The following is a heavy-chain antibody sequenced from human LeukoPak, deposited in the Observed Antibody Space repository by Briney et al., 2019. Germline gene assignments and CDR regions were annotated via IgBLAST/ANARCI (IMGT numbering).Heavy chain of an antibody. CDR2: IYYSGST. Sequence: PSETLSPTCTVSGGSISSYYWSWIRQPPGKGLEWIGYIYYSGSTNYNPSLKSRVTISVDTSKNQFSLKLSSVTAADTAVYYCARAFRVGATYFDYWGQGTLVTVSS. CDR1: GGSISSYY. CDR3: ARAFRVGATYFDY. V-gene: IGHV4-59*01. J-gene: IGHJ4*02. D-gene: IGHD1-26*01.